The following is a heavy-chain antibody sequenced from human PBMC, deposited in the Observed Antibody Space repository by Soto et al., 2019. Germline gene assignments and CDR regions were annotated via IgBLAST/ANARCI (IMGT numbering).Heavy chain of an antibody. Sequence: ASVKVSCKASGYTFTSYGISWVRQAPGQGLEWMGWISAYNGNTNYAQKLQGRVTMTTDTSTSTAYMELRSLRSDDTAVYYCAREGITMVRGVIIVGPYYYYYYGMDVWGQGTTVTVSS. V-gene: IGHV1-18*04. D-gene: IGHD3-10*01. CDR2: ISAYNGNT. CDR1: GYTFTSYG. J-gene: IGHJ6*02. CDR3: AREGITMVRGVIIVGPYYYYYYGMDV.